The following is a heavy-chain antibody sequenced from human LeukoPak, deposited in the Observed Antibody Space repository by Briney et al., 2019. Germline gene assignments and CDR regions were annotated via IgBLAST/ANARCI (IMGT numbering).Heavy chain of an antibody. CDR3: AHDGAWLRFDH. V-gene: IGHV3-23*01. Sequence: GGVLRLSCAASGFTFNRYGMNGVRQAPGKGLEWVSGISPGGDIKYYADSWKGRFVISRYNSKNTVYLQMNSLRVDDTARYYCAHDGAWLRFDHWGQGTLVTVSS. CDR1: GFTFNRYG. D-gene: IGHD5-12*01. J-gene: IGHJ4*02. CDR2: ISPGGDIK.